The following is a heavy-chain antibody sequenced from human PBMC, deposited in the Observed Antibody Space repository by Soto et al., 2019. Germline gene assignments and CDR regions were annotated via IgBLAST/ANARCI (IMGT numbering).Heavy chain of an antibody. Sequence: QLQLEESGPGLVKPSETLSLTCSVSGGSISSNYYYWGWIRQPPGKGLEWIASIYYSGSTYYNPSLKSRVTISVDTSKNQFSLRLSSVTAADTAVYYCARHGPWDSGSYTWGQGTLVTVSS. D-gene: IGHD1-26*01. CDR2: IYYSGST. CDR1: GGSISSNYYY. CDR3: ARHGPWDSGSYT. V-gene: IGHV4-39*01. J-gene: IGHJ4*02.